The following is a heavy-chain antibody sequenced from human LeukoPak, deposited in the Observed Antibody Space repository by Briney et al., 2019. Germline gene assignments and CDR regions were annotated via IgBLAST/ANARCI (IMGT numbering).Heavy chain of an antibody. Sequence: PSETLSLTCTVSGVSISNHYSSWIRQPPGKGLEWIGYIYYTGNTNYNPSLKSRVTISEDTSKNQVSLELSSVTAADTAVYYCVRHSRVVAFDCWGQGNLVTVSS. CDR3: VRHSRVVAFDC. D-gene: IGHD2-15*01. CDR2: IYYTGNT. CDR1: GVSISNHY. V-gene: IGHV4-59*08. J-gene: IGHJ4*02.